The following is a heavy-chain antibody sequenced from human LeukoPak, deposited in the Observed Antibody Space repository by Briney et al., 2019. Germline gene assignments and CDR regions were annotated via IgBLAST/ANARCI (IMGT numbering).Heavy chain of an antibody. CDR3: ARGRAARSIDY. J-gene: IGHJ4*02. CDR1: GGSFSGYY. D-gene: IGHD6-6*01. Sequence: PSETLSLTCAVYGGSFSGYYWSWIRQPPGKGLEWIGEINHSGSTNYNPSLKSRVTISVDTSKNQFSLKLSSVTAADTAVYHCARGRAARSIDYWGQGTLVTVSS. V-gene: IGHV4-34*01. CDR2: INHSGST.